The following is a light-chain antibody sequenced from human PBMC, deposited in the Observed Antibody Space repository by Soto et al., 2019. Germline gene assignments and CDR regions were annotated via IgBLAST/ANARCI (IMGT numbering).Light chain of an antibody. CDR3: SSYTSSSTLYV. CDR2: DVT. V-gene: IGLV2-14*01. CDR1: SSDVGDNNY. J-gene: IGLJ1*01. Sequence: QSALTQPASVSGSPGQSITISCTGTSSDVGDNNYVSWYQQHPGKAPKLMIYDVTHRPSGISNRFSGSKSGNTASLTISGLLAEDEADYYCSSYTSSSTLYVFGTGTKVTVL.